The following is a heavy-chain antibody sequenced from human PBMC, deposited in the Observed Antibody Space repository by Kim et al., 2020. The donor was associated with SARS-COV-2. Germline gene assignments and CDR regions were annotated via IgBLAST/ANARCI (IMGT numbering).Heavy chain of an antibody. D-gene: IGHD3-16*01. J-gene: IGHJ4*02. CDR2: INWNGAGL. CDR3: AKGATRHFDY. Sequence: GGSLRLSCAASGFTFGDYSMVWVRQAPGKGLEWNSLINWNGAGLAYADSVRGRFTVSRDNARNSLYLQMNSLRSEDTATYYCAKGATRHFDYWGQGVVVSVSA. V-gene: IGHV3-9*01. CDR1: GFTFGDYS.